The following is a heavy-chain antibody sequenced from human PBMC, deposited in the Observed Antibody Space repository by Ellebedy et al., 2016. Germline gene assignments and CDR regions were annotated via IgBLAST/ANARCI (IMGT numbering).Heavy chain of an antibody. CDR3: ASSITGTTNYYYMDV. CDR2: IYYSGST. D-gene: IGHD1-7*01. Sequence: SETLSLXXTVSGGSISSYYWSWIRQPPGKGLEWIGYIYYSGSTNYNPSLKSRVTISVDTSKNQFSLKLSSVTAADTAVYYCASSITGTTNYYYMDVWGKGTTVTVSS. V-gene: IGHV4-59*01. CDR1: GGSISSYY. J-gene: IGHJ6*03.